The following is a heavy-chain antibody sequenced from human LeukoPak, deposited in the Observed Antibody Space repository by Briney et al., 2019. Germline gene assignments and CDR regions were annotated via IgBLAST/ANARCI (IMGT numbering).Heavy chain of an antibody. CDR1: GGSISSYY. V-gene: IGHV4-59*08. J-gene: IGHJ4*02. D-gene: IGHD6-25*01. CDR3: ARGRGSGGLY. CDR2: IYYSGST. Sequence: SETLSLTCTVSGGSISSYYWTWVRQPPGKGLEWIGYIYYSGSTNYNPSLKSRVTMSVDTSKNQFSLKLNSVTAADTAVYYCARGRGSGGLYGGQEPLVSVS.